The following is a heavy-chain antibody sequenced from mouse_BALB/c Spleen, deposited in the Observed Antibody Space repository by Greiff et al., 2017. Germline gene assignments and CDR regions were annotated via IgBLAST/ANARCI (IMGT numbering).Heavy chain of an antibody. V-gene: IGHV3-2*02. Sequence: EVKLVESGPGLVKPSQSLSLTCTVTGYSITSDYAWNWIRQFPGNKLEWMGYISYSGSTSYNPSLKSRISITRDTSKNQFFLQLNSVTTEDTATYYCARSHGYFAYWGQGTLVTVSA. CDR3: ARSHGYFAY. D-gene: IGHD1-2*01. CDR1: GYSITSDYA. CDR2: ISYSGST. J-gene: IGHJ3*01.